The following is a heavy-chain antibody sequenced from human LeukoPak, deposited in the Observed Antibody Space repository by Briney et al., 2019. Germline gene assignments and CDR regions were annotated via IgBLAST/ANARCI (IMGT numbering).Heavy chain of an antibody. D-gene: IGHD3-22*01. J-gene: IGHJ4*02. CDR3: ARTALIGYYDSSLDY. CDR1: GFTFSNYG. V-gene: IGHV3-30-3*01. Sequence: GGSLRLSCAASGFTFSNYGMNWVRQAPGKGLEWVAVISDDGNNKYYADSVKGRFTSSRDKSKNTLYLQMNSLRPDDTAVYYCARTALIGYYDSSLDYWGQGTLVTVSS. CDR2: ISDDGNNK.